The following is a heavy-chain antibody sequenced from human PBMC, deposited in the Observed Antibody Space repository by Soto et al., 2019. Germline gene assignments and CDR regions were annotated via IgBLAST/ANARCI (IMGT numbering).Heavy chain of an antibody. Sequence: QVQLQESGPGLVKPSETLSLTCTVSGDSVSSGSYFWSWIRQPPGKGLEWIGYIFYSGSTYYNPSLRSRVTISVDTSKNQFSLNVSSVTAADTAVYFCAREGSVVRGAFFYFWGQGTLVTVSS. D-gene: IGHD3-10*01. CDR1: GDSVSSGSYF. CDR3: AREGSVVRGAFFYF. CDR2: IFYSGST. V-gene: IGHV4-61*01. J-gene: IGHJ4*02.